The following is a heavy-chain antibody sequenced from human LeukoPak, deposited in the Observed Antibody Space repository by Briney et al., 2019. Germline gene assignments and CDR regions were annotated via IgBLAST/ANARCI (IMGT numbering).Heavy chain of an antibody. D-gene: IGHD3-9*01. CDR1: GYTFTSNY. CDR3: ARDVRYFDWLFPDSPYYFDY. Sequence: ASVKVSCKAFGYTFTSNYMHWVRQAPGQGLEWMGIINPSGGSTSYAQKFQGRVTMTRDTSTSTVYMVLSSLRSEDTAVYYCARDVRYFDWLFPDSPYYFDYWGQGTLVTVSS. J-gene: IGHJ4*02. CDR2: INPSGGST. V-gene: IGHV1-46*01.